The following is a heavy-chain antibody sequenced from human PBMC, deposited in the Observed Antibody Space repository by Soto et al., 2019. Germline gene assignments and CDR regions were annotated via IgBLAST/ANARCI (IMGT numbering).Heavy chain of an antibody. Sequence: SCPTLVNATQTLTLTCTFSGFSLSTSGVGVGWIRQPPGKALEWLALIYWNDDKRYSPSLKSRLTITKDTSKNQVVLTMTNMDPVDTATYYCAHRQKALGWFGELFGEDWFDPWGQGTLVTVSS. V-gene: IGHV2-5*01. CDR1: GFSLSTSGVG. J-gene: IGHJ5*02. CDR3: AHRQKALGWFGELFGEDWFDP. CDR2: IYWNDDK. D-gene: IGHD3-10*01.